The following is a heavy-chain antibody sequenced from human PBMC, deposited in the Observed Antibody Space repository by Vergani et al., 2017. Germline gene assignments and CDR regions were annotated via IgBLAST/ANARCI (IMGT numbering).Heavy chain of an antibody. CDR3: ARDHYGSGRNDAFDI. Sequence: QLQLQESGPGLVTPSETLSLTCAVYGGSFSGYYWSWIRQPPGKGLEWIGEINHSGSTNYNPSLKSRVTISVDTSKNQFSLKLSSVTAADTAVYYCARDHYGSGRNDAFDIWGQGTMVTVSS. V-gene: IGHV4-34*01. CDR1: GGSFSGYY. J-gene: IGHJ3*02. CDR2: INHSGST. D-gene: IGHD3-10*01.